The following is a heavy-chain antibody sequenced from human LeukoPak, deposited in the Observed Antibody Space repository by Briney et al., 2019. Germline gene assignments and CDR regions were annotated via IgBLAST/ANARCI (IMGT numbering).Heavy chain of an antibody. CDR2: IYYSGST. CDR1: GGSISSSDYY. J-gene: IGHJ4*02. D-gene: IGHD5-18*01. Sequence: SETLSPTCTVSGGSISSSDYYWGWIRQPPGKGLEWIGTIYYSGSTYYNPSLKSRVTISVDTSKNQFSLKLSSVTAADTAVYYCATLKRGYSYGYVDYWGQGTLVTVSS. CDR3: ATLKRGYSYGYVDY. V-gene: IGHV4-39*01.